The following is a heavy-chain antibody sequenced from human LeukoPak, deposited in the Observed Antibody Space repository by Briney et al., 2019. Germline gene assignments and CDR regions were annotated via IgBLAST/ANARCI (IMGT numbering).Heavy chain of an antibody. CDR1: GGTFSSYA. J-gene: IGHJ4*02. V-gene: IGHV1-69*05. CDR3: ARGGITMVRGVIMGPIDY. D-gene: IGHD3-10*01. Sequence: SVKVSCKASGGTFSSYAISWVRQAPGQGLEWMGGIIPIFGTANYAQKFQGRVTITTDESTSTAYMELSSLRSEDTAVYYCARGGITMVRGVIMGPIDYWGQGTLVTVSS. CDR2: IIPIFGTA.